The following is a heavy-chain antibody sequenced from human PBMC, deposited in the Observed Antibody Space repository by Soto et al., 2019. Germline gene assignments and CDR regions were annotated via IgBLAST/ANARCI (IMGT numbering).Heavy chain of an antibody. CDR2: IYYSGTT. CDR1: GGSISSYY. V-gene: IGHV4-59*12. Sequence: SETLSLTCTVSGGSISSYYWSWIRQPPGKGLEWIGYIYYSGTTNYNPSLKSRVTISLDTSKNQFSLKLSSVTAADTAVYYCARAPLTYGDYVFWFDPWGQGTLVTVSS. J-gene: IGHJ5*02. CDR3: ARAPLTYGDYVFWFDP. D-gene: IGHD4-17*01.